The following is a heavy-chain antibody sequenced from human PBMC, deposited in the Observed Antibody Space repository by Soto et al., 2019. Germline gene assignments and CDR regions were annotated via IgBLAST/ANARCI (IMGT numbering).Heavy chain of an antibody. Sequence: PSETLSLTCAVYGGSFSGYYWSWIRQPPGKGLEWIGEINHSGSTNYNPSLKSRVTISVDTSKNQFSLKLSSVTAADTAVYYCASANSSSYTRGGSFDYWGRGTLVTVSS. CDR2: INHSGST. V-gene: IGHV4-34*01. D-gene: IGHD6-6*01. CDR3: ASANSSSYTRGGSFDY. CDR1: GGSFSGYY. J-gene: IGHJ4*02.